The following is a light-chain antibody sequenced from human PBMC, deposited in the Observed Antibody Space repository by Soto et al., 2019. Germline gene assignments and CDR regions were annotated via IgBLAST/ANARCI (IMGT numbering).Light chain of an antibody. Sequence: DIQMTQSPSSLSVSVGDRVTITCQASQSITNYLNWYQQKPGKAPKLLVYAASSVQSGVPSRFSGNGSGTDFTLTISSLQPEDFASYYCQQSDSYPYTFGQGTKLEIK. J-gene: IGKJ2*01. CDR1: QSITNY. V-gene: IGKV1-39*01. CDR2: AAS. CDR3: QQSDSYPYT.